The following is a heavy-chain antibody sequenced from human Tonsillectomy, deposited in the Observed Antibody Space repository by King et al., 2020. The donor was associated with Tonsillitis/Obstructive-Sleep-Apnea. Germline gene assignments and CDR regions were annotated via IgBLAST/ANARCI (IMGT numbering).Heavy chain of an antibody. CDR2: ISSSGSTI. V-gene: IGHV3-48*03. D-gene: IGHD2-21*01. CDR3: ARDSRINCGGDCWDFDY. J-gene: IGHJ4*02. CDR1: GFTFSSYE. Sequence: VQLVESGGGLVQPGGSLRLSCAASGFTFSSYEMNWVRHAPGKGLEWVSYISSSGSTIYYADSVKGRFTISRDNAKNSLYLQMNSLRAEDTAVYYCARDSRINCGGDCWDFDYWGQGTLVTVSS.